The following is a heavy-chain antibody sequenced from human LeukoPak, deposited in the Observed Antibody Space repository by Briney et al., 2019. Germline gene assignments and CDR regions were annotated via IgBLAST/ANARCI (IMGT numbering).Heavy chain of an antibody. CDR2: IYYSGST. V-gene: IGHV4-31*03. J-gene: IGHJ5*02. CDR3: ARARMVRGVITWFDP. Sequence: PSETLSLTCTVSGGSISSGGYYWSWIRQHRGKGLEWIGYIYYSGSTYYNPSLKSRVTISVDTSKNQFSLKLSSVTAADTAVYYCARARMVRGVITWFDPWGQGTLVTVSS. D-gene: IGHD3-10*01. CDR1: GGSISSGGYY.